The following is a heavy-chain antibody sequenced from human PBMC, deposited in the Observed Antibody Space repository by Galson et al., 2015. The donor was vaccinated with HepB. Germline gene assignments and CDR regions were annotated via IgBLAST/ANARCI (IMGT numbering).Heavy chain of an antibody. D-gene: IGHD6-19*01. V-gene: IGHV3-33*01. J-gene: IGHJ6*04. Sequence: SLRLSCAASGFTFSNYGMYWVRQAPGKGLEWVAVIWYDGSNKYYADSVKGRFTIFRDNSKNTLFLQMNSLRAEDTAVYYCARDHSIGSYGSYYYYMDVWGKGTTVTVSS. CDR1: GFTFSNYG. CDR3: ARDHSIGSYGSYYYYMDV. CDR2: IWYDGSNK.